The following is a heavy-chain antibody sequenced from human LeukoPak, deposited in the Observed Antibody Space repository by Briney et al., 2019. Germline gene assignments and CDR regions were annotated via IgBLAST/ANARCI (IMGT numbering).Heavy chain of an antibody. CDR2: TRNKAGSYTT. CDR3: AKGTSGTAPAAGWFDP. J-gene: IGHJ5*02. Sequence: GGSLRLSCAASGFTFSGHSMDWVRQAPGKGLEWVGRTRNKAGSYTTEYAASVKGRFTISRDDSRNSMYLQMNSLKTEDTAVYYCAKGTSGTAPAAGWFDPWGQGTLVTVSS. D-gene: IGHD6-13*01. CDR1: GFTFSGHS. V-gene: IGHV3-72*01.